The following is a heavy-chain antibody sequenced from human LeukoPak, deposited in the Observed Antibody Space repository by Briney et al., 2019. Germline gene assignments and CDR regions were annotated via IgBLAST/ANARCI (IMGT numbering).Heavy chain of an antibody. CDR2: ISGSGGST. J-gene: IGHJ6*02. CDR1: GFTFSSYA. V-gene: IGHV3-23*01. CDR3: AKGSLGYCSGGSCFRNYYYGMDV. D-gene: IGHD2-15*01. Sequence: PGGSLRLSCAASGFTFSSYAMSWVRQAPGKGLEWVSAISGSGGSTYYADSVKGRFTISRDNSKNTLYLQMNSLRAEDTAIYYCAKGSLGYCSGGSCFRNYYYGMDVWGQGTTVTVSS.